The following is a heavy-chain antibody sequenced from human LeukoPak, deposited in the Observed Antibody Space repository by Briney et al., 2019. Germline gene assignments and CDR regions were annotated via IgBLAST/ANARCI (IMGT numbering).Heavy chain of an antibody. D-gene: IGHD3-10*01. CDR2: IYYSGST. Sequence: SETLSLTCTVSGGSISSYYWSWIRQPPGKGLEWIGHIYYSGSTNYNPSLKSRVTISVDTSKNQFSLKLSSVTAADTAVYYCARHWSGSGSWFHFDYWGQGTLVTVSS. CDR3: ARHWSGSGSWFHFDY. J-gene: IGHJ4*02. V-gene: IGHV4-59*08. CDR1: GGSISSYY.